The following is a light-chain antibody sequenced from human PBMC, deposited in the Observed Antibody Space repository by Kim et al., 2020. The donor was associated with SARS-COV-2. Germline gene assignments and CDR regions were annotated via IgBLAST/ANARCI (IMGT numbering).Light chain of an antibody. CDR3: QQYSSSPAT. Sequence: SPGERATLSCRASQSVSSNYLAWYQQKPGQAPRLLIYGASSRATGIPDRFSGSGSGTDFTLTITRLEPEDFAVYYCQQYSSSPATFGQGTKADIK. J-gene: IGKJ1*01. CDR1: QSVSSNY. V-gene: IGKV3-20*01. CDR2: GAS.